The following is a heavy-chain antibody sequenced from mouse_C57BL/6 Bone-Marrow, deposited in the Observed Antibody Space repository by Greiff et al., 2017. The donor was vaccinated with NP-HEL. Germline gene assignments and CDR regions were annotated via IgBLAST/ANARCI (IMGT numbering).Heavy chain of an antibody. J-gene: IGHJ3*01. CDR1: GYSFTSYY. CDR3: ARGRVSAWFAY. V-gene: IGHV1-66*01. Sequence: QVQLQQPGPELVKPGASVEISCKASGYSFTSYYIHWVKQRPGQGLEWIGWIYPGSGNTKYNEKFKGKATLTADTSSSTAYMQLSSLTSEDSAVYYCARGRVSAWFAYWGQGTLVTVSA. CDR2: IYPGSGNT.